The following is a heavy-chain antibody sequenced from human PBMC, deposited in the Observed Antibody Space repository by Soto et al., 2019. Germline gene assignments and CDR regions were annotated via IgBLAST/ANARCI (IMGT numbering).Heavy chain of an antibody. Sequence: SETLSLTCTVSGGSISSYYWSWIRQPPGKGLEWIGYIYYSGSTNYNPSLKSRVTISVDTSKNQFSLKLSSVTAADTAVYYCAREVGDYGSGSSHAAPYYYYGMDVWGQGTTVTVS. D-gene: IGHD3-10*01. CDR3: AREVGDYGSGSSHAAPYYYYGMDV. V-gene: IGHV4-59*01. J-gene: IGHJ6*02. CDR2: IYYSGST. CDR1: GGSISSYY.